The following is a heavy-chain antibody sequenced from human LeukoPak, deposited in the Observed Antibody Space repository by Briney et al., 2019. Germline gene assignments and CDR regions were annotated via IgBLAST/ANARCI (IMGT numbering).Heavy chain of an antibody. CDR3: TKGGGRESFDI. D-gene: IGHD3-10*01. J-gene: IGHJ3*02. Sequence: GGSLRLSCAASGFTFSSHSMTWVRQAPGKGLEWVSSIGVGGGITYFADSVKGRFTVSRDNSKNTLYLQMDSLRGEDTAVYYCTKGGGRESFDIWGQGTMVTVSS. CDR2: IGVGGGIT. V-gene: IGHV3-23*01. CDR1: GFTFSSHS.